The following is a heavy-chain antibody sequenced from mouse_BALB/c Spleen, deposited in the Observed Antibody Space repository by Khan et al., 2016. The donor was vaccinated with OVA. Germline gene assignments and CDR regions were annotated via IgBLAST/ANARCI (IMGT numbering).Heavy chain of an antibody. V-gene: IGHV3-2*02. CDR3: ARDGSRYNYAMDY. CDR2: ISYSGST. J-gene: IGHJ4*01. D-gene: IGHD2-3*01. CDR1: GYSITSDYA. Sequence: VQLKQSGPSLVKPSQSLSLTCTVTGYSITSDYAWNWIRQFPGNKLEWMGYISYSGSTNYNPAPKSRISITRDTSKNQFFLQLNSVTTEDTATYYCARDGSRYNYAMDYWGQGTSVTVSS.